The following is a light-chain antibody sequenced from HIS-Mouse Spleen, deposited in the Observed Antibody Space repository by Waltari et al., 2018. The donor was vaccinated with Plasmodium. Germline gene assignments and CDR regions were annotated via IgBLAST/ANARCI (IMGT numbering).Light chain of an antibody. J-gene: IGLJ3*02. CDR2: EDS. V-gene: IGLV3-10*01. Sequence: SYELTQPPSVPVYPGQTARIPCSGDALPKKSAYWYQQKSGQAPLLVIYEDSKRPAGIPERFSGSSSGTMATLTISGAQVEDEADYYCYSTDSSGNHRVFGGGTKLTVL. CDR3: YSTDSSGNHRV. CDR1: ALPKKS.